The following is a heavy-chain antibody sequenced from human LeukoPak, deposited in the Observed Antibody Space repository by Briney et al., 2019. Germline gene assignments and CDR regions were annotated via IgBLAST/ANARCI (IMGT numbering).Heavy chain of an antibody. CDR1: GGTFSSNG. J-gene: IGHJ4*02. Sequence: SVKVSCKASGGTFSSNGISWVRQAPGQGLEWMGGIIPVFGAPNYAQKFQDRVTITADESTSTAYMELSSLRSEGTAVYYCARFIYDSSALDYWGQGTLVTVSS. V-gene: IGHV1-69*13. CDR2: IIPVFGAP. CDR3: ARFIYDSSALDY. D-gene: IGHD3-22*01.